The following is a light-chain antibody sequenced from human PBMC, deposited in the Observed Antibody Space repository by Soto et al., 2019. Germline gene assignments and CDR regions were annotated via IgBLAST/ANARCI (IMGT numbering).Light chain of an antibody. CDR2: AAS. J-gene: IGKJ1*01. Sequence: QLTQSPSTLSGSVGDRVTITCRSSQCISSYLAWYQQKPGKAPRLLIYAASTLQSGVPSRFSGSGSGTDFTLTISCLQSEDFATYYCQQHYSYPRTFGRGTKVDI. V-gene: IGKV1-8*01. CDR1: QCISSY. CDR3: QQHYSYPRT.